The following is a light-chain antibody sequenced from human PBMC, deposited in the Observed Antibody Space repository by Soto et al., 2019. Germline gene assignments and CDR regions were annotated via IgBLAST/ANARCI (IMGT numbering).Light chain of an antibody. CDR3: SSYTSISTRV. CDR1: SSDVGGYNY. V-gene: IGLV2-14*01. Sequence: QSALTQPASVSGSPGQSITISCTGTSSDVGGYNYVSWYQQHPGKAPKLMIYEVSNRPSGASNRFAGSKSGNTASLTISGLQAEDEADYYCSSYTSISTRVFGGGTKLTVL. J-gene: IGLJ3*02. CDR2: EVS.